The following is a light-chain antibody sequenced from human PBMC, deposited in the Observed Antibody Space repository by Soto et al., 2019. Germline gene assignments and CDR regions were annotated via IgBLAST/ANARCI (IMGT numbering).Light chain of an antibody. CDR1: QSVSSSY. Sequence: EIVLTQSPGTLSLSPGERATLSCRASQSVSSSYLAWYQQKPGPAPRHLIYGVSSRATGIPDRFSGSGAGKDFTLTISRLEPEDFAVYYCKQYGSSPPITFGPGTKVDIK. V-gene: IGKV3-20*01. CDR2: GVS. CDR3: KQYGSSPPIT. J-gene: IGKJ3*01.